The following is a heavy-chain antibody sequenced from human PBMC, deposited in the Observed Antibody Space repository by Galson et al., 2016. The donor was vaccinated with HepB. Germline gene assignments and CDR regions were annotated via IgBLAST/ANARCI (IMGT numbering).Heavy chain of an antibody. V-gene: IGHV3-23*01. D-gene: IGHD3-10*01. CDR2: IRCSGGST. Sequence: SLRLSCAASVFTFSYYAISWVRPAPGQGLEWVSAIRCSGGSTYYADSVKGRFTTSRDNSTNMLSLQMNSLRVDDSAIYYCARGSGSGSSRFRFYFYMDMWGKGTTVTVSS. CDR1: VFTFSYYA. CDR3: ARGSGSGSSRFRFYFYMDM. J-gene: IGHJ6*03.